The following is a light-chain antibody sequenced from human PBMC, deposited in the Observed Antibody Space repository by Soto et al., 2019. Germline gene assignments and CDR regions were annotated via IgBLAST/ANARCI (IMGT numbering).Light chain of an antibody. J-gene: IGLJ1*01. Sequence: QSVLTQPASVSGSPGQSIAISCTGTSSDIGYYNYVSWYQQYPGKAPKLIIYEVSNRPSGVSNRFSGSKSANTASLTISGLQAEDEADYHCSSYKTGSTVVFGTGTKVTVL. CDR2: EVS. CDR1: SSDIGYYNY. CDR3: SSYKTGSTVV. V-gene: IGLV2-14*01.